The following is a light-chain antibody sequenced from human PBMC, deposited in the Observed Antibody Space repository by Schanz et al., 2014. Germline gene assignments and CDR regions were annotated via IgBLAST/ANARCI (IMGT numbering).Light chain of an antibody. V-gene: IGLV1-40*01. J-gene: IGLJ2*01. CDR1: TSNIGSGFQ. Sequence: QSVLTQPPSVSGAPGQRVTISCNGSTSNIGSGFQVHWYRQLPGSAPTLVIYANTLRPSGVPDRFSGSKSGTSASLAITGLQAEDEADYYCQSYDSSLSGPVFGGGTKLTVL. CDR2: ANT. CDR3: QSYDSSLSGPV.